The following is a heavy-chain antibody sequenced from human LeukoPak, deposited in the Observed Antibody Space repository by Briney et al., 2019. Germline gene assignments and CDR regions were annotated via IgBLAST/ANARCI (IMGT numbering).Heavy chain of an antibody. V-gene: IGHV1-58*02. D-gene: IGHD2-21*02. CDR3: AADAYCGGDCYLGGWWFDP. Sequence: SVKVSCQASGFIFTSSAIQGGRHARAQSLEWIGGIVLRICKTNYAQKFQERVTLTIDMSTRTVYMELSSLRSEDTAVYYCAADAYCGGDCYLGGWWFDPWGRGTLVSVSS. J-gene: IGHJ5*02. CDR1: GFIFTSSA. CDR2: IVLRICKT.